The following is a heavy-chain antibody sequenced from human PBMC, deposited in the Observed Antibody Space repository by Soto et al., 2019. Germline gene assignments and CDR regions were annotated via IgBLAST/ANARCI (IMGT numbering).Heavy chain of an antibody. CDR2: ISLYSDGT. Sequence: AAVKVSCKTSGYTFSNYGITWVRQAPGQPLEWLGWISLYSDGTNYAQKFQGRVSMTTDTSTTTAYMELRSLRSDNTAVYYCARVVPGAEAWFGPWGQGTLVTVSS. CDR1: GYTFSNYG. D-gene: IGHD2-2*01. V-gene: IGHV1-18*01. J-gene: IGHJ5*02. CDR3: ARVVPGAEAWFGP.